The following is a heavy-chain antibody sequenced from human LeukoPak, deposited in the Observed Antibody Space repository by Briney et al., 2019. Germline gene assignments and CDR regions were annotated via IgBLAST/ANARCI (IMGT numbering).Heavy chain of an antibody. CDR3: VRGGERYTYYYYYMDV. D-gene: IGHD1-1*01. CDR1: GYTFTSYY. Sequence: ASVTVSCKASGYTFTSYYMHWVRQAPGQGLEWMGIINPSGGSTSYAQKFQGRVTITADKSTSTAYMELSSLRSEDTAVYYCVRGGERYTYYYYYMDVWGKGTTVTVSS. CDR2: INPSGGST. J-gene: IGHJ6*03. V-gene: IGHV1-46*01.